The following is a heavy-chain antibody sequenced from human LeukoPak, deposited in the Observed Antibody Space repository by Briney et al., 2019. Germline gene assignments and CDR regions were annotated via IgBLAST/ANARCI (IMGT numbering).Heavy chain of an antibody. D-gene: IGHD3-3*01. Sequence: SETLSLTCAVSGYSISSGYYWGWIRQPPGKGLEWIGSIYHSGSTYYNPSLKSRVTISVDTSKNQFSLKLSSVTAADTAVYYCARARFWSDLDAFDIWGQGTMVTVSS. CDR1: GYSISSGYY. J-gene: IGHJ3*02. CDR3: ARARFWSDLDAFDI. V-gene: IGHV4-38-2*01. CDR2: IYHSGST.